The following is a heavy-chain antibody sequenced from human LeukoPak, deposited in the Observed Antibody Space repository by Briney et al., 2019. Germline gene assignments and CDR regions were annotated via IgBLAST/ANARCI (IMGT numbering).Heavy chain of an antibody. J-gene: IGHJ4*02. CDR3: AKWPGSGGWFTYYFDY. Sequence: GGSLRLSCAASGFTFSSYAMNWVRQAPGKGLEWVSGVRGSGDSTFYADSVKGRFTISRDNSKNTLYLQMNSLRAEDTAVYYCAKWPGSGGWFTYYFDYWGQGTLVTVSS. CDR2: VRGSGDST. D-gene: IGHD6-19*01. CDR1: GFTFSSYA. V-gene: IGHV3-23*01.